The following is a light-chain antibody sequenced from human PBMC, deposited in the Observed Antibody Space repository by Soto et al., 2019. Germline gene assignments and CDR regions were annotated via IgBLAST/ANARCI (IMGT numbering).Light chain of an antibody. V-gene: IGLV2-14*01. CDR2: DVT. J-gene: IGLJ1*01. Sequence: QSALTQPASVSGSPGQSITISCTGTSSDVGGYNYVSWYQQHPGKAPKLLIYDVTTRPSGVSSRFSGSKSGNTASLTVSGLQAEDEADYYCGSYTSSTTLGYVFGTGTKVTVL. CDR1: SSDVGGYNY. CDR3: GSYTSSTTLGYV.